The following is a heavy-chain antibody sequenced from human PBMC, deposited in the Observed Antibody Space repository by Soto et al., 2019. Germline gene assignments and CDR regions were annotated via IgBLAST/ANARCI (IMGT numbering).Heavy chain of an antibody. CDR1: GFTFSSYW. D-gene: IGHD6-13*01. J-gene: IGHJ4*02. Sequence: EVQLVESGGGLVQPGGSLRLSCAASGFTFSSYWMHWVRQAPGKGLVWVSRINRDGSSINYADSARGRVTISRDNAKNTLYLQVNGLRAEDTAVYYCAREIATTGEYYFDYWGKGILVTVSS. CDR3: AREIATTGEYYFDY. CDR2: INRDGSSI. V-gene: IGHV3-74*01.